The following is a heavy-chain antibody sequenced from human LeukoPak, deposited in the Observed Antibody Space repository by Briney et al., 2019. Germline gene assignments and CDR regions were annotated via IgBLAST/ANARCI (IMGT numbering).Heavy chain of an antibody. Sequence: EASVKVSCKASGYTFTNYYMVWVRQAPGQGLEWMVIINPSGVSTTYAQKFQGRVTVTRDTSTSTVYMELSSLRSEDTAIYYCARGGAGDMYNFFDPWDQGTLVTVSS. J-gene: IGHJ5*02. CDR1: GYTFTNYY. CDR3: ARGGAGDMYNFFDP. V-gene: IGHV1-46*01. CDR2: INPSGVST. D-gene: IGHD3-16*01.